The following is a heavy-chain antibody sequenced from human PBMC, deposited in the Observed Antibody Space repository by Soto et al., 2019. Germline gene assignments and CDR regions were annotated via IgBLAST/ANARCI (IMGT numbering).Heavy chain of an antibody. J-gene: IGHJ4*02. D-gene: IGHD2-8*01. V-gene: IGHV3-48*03. Sequence: SVGSLRLSCAASGFTFSSHEMNWVRQAPGKGLEWISYISGSGVTTYYADSARGRFIVSRDNAQESLFLQMNSLRVEDTAIYYCARGGVYWGQGTLVTVSS. CDR3: ARGGVY. CDR2: ISGSGVTT. CDR1: GFTFSSHE.